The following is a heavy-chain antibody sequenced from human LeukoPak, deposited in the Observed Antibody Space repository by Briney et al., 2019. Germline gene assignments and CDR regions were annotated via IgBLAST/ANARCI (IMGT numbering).Heavy chain of an antibody. J-gene: IGHJ4*02. CDR1: GYSFTSYW. CDR2: IYPGDSDT. D-gene: IGHD2-21*02. CDR3: ARQGGAYCGGDCYSADY. V-gene: IGHV5-51*01. Sequence: GESLKISCKGSGYSFTSYWIGWVRQMPGKGLEWMGIIYPGDSDTRYSPSFQGQVTISADKSIRTAYLQWSSLKASDTAMYYCARQGGAYCGGDCYSADYWGQGTLVTVSS.